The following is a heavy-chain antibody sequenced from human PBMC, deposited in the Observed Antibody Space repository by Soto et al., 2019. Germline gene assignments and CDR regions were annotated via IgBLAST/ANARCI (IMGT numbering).Heavy chain of an antibody. V-gene: IGHV5-51*01. D-gene: IGHD3-22*01. Sequence: GESLKISCKGSGYSFTSYWIGWVRQMPGKGLEWMGIIYPGDSDTRYSPSFQGQVTISADKSISTAYLQWSSLKASDTAMYYCARPPPFDDYYDSKGSREYFQHWGQGTLVTVSS. CDR3: ARPPPFDDYYDSKGSREYFQH. CDR2: IYPGDSDT. CDR1: GYSFTSYW. J-gene: IGHJ1*01.